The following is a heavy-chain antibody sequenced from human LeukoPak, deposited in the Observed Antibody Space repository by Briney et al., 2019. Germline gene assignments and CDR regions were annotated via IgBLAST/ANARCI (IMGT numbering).Heavy chain of an antibody. J-gene: IGHJ4*02. CDR2: IRRRAYGGAA. CDR3: SRNGLVDFDY. V-gene: IGHV3-49*04. Sequence: GGSLRLSCTTSGFAFDDFAMSWVRQPAGKGLQWVGFIRRRAYGGAAEYAASVKGRFIISRDDSKGIAYLQMNSLKTEDTAVYYCSRNGLVDFDYWGQGSRVIVSP. CDR1: GFAFDDFA.